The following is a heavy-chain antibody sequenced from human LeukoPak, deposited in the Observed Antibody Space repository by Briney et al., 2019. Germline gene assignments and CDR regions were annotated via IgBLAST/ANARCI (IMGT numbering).Heavy chain of an antibody. CDR3: ARGPSGSFPDDAFDI. CDR2: INPNSGGT. D-gene: IGHD1-26*01. J-gene: IGHJ3*02. V-gene: IGHV1-2*02. Sequence: ASVKVSCKASGYTFTGYYMHWVRQAPGQGLEWMGWINPNSGGTNYAQKFQGRVTTTRDTSISTAYMELSRLRSDDTAVYYCARGPSGSFPDDAFDIWGQGTMVTVSS. CDR1: GYTFTGYY.